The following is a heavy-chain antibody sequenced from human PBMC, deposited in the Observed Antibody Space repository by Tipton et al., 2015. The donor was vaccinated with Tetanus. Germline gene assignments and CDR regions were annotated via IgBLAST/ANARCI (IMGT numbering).Heavy chain of an antibody. CDR3: ARRRSNSNLFFWFVP. J-gene: IGHJ5*02. V-gene: IGHV5-51*01. CDR2: IHPGESTT. CDR1: GYSFSSYY. Sequence: QLVQSGVEVKKPGESLRISCQASGYSFSSYYIAWVRQMPGRGLEWMGFIHPGESTTTYSPSFQGRVTFSAYTSINTPYLHWASLTDSGTAPYFWARRRSNSNLFFWFVPWGQGTPVPVSS. D-gene: IGHD3-3*01.